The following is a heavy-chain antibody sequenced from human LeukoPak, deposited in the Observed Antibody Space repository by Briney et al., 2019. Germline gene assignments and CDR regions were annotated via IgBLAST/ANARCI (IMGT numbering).Heavy chain of an antibody. CDR2: IYTSGST. V-gene: IGHV4-4*07. J-gene: IGHJ4*02. D-gene: IGHD6-13*01. CDR3: ARGRYLTTSGGAAAGFLDY. CDR1: GDSISDDY. Sequence: SETLSLTCTVSGDSISDDYWSWIRQPAGKGLEWIGRIYTSGSTNYNPSLKSRVTISVDTSKNQFSLKLSSVTAADTAVYYCARGRYLTTSGGAAAGFLDYWGQGSLVTVST.